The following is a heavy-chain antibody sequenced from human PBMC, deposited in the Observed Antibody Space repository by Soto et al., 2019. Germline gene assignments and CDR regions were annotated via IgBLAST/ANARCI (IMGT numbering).Heavy chain of an antibody. J-gene: IGHJ4*02. CDR2: ISGSGGST. CDR3: AKDYYDSSGYYYDYFDY. CDR1: GFTFSSYA. V-gene: IGHV3-23*01. D-gene: IGHD3-22*01. Sequence: EVQLLESGGGLVQPGGSLRLSCAASGFTFSSYAMSWVRQAPGKGLEWVSAISGSGGSTYYADSVKGRFTISRDNSKNTLYQPMNSLRAEDTAVYYCAKDYYDSSGYYYDYFDYWGQGTLVTVSS.